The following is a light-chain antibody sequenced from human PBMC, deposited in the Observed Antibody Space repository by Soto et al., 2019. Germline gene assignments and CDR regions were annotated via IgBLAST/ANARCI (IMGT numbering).Light chain of an antibody. CDR1: NIGTKS. V-gene: IGLV3-21*02. Sequence: SYELTQPPSVSVAPGQTARISCGGDNIGTKSVHWYQQKPGQAPVLVIYDDHDRPSGIPERFSGSNSGNTATLTITRVEAGDEADYYCQVWDSSSDNYVLADGTKVTVL. CDR3: QVWDSSSDNYV. CDR2: DDH. J-gene: IGLJ1*01.